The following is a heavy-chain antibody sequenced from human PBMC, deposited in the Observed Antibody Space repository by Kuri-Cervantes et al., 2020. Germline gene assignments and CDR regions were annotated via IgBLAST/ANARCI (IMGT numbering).Heavy chain of an antibody. CDR2: ISAYNGNT. CDR3: AGGGIMITFGGLLQVYYYGMDV. CDR1: GYTFTSYG. V-gene: IGHV1-18*01. Sequence: ASVKVSCKASGYTFTSYGISWVRQAPGQGLEWMGWISAYNGNTNYAQKLQGRVTMTTDTSTSTAYMELRSLRSDDTAVYYCAGGGIMITFGGLLQVYYYGMDVWGQGTTVTVSS. J-gene: IGHJ6*02. D-gene: IGHD3-16*01.